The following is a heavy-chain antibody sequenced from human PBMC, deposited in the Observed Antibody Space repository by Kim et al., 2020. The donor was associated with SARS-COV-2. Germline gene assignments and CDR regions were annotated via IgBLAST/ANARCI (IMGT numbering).Heavy chain of an antibody. CDR1: GYTFTSYG. CDR2: ISAYNGNT. D-gene: IGHD2-2*01. CDR3: ARRRLIVPAARDYYGMDV. Sequence: ASVKVSCKASGYTFTSYGISWVRQAPGQGLEWMGWISAYNGNTNYAQKLQGRVTMTTDTSTSTAYMELRSLRSDDTAVYYCARRRLIVPAARDYYGMDVWGQGTTVTVSS. J-gene: IGHJ6*02. V-gene: IGHV1-18*01.